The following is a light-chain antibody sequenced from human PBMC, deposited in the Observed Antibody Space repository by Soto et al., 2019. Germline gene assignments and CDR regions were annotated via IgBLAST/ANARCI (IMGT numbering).Light chain of an antibody. CDR3: AAWDDSLSGVV. CDR2: EVT. J-gene: IGLJ2*01. CDR1: SSDVGGYDY. V-gene: IGLV2-8*01. Sequence: QSALTQPPSASGSPGQSVTISCTGTSSDVGGYDYVSWYQQHPGKAPKLMIYEVTIRPSGVSDRFSGSKSGNTASLAIGGLRSEDEADYYCAAWDDSLSGVVFGGGTKVTVL.